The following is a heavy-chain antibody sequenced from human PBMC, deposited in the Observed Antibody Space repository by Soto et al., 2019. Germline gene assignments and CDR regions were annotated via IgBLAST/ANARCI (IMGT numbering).Heavy chain of an antibody. Sequence: SETLSLTCTVSTDSSSFTNSYWGWIRQPPGKGLQWIGSSSYNGGTFYNPSLKGRVVISFDTSKKQSSLQVTSVTAADTAVYFCARHRIEVVLRGFDFWGQGSPVTVSS. V-gene: IGHV4-39*01. D-gene: IGHD3-10*01. J-gene: IGHJ4*02. CDR2: SSYNGGT. CDR1: TDSSSFTNSY. CDR3: ARHRIEVVLRGFDF.